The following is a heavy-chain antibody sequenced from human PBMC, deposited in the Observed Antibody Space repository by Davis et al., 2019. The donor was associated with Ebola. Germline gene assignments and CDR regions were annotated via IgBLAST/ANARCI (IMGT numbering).Heavy chain of an antibody. CDR1: GFTFGHYA. J-gene: IGHJ4*02. D-gene: IGHD6-13*01. Sequence: GGSLRLSCAASGFTFGHYAMHWVRQAPGKGLEWVSGISWNSGSIGYADSVKGRFTISRDNAKNSLYLQMNSLRAEDTALYYCAKGARLAAAGPFDYWGQGTLVTVSS. CDR3: AKGARLAAAGPFDY. V-gene: IGHV3-9*01. CDR2: ISWNSGSI.